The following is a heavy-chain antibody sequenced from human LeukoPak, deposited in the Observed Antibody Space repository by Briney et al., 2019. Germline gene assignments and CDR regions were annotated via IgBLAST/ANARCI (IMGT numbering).Heavy chain of an antibody. CDR1: GFTFNDYE. Sequence: GGSLRLSCAASGFTFNDYEMNWVRQAPGKGLEWVSYIHSSSSPIYYADSVKGRFTISRDNAKNSLYLQMKSLRAEDTAVYYCAKGPWLAYPYYFDYWGQGTLVTVSS. J-gene: IGHJ4*02. D-gene: IGHD6-19*01. V-gene: IGHV3-48*03. CDR2: IHSSSSPI. CDR3: AKGPWLAYPYYFDY.